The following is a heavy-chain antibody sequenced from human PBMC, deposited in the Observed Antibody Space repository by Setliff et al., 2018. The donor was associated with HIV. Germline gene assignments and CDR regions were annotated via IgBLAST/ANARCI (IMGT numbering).Heavy chain of an antibody. CDR2: IYYSGST. V-gene: IGHV4-59*01. J-gene: IGHJ3*01. Sequence: PSETLSLTCTVSGGSTSSYYWSWIRQPPGKGLEWIGYIYYSGSTNYNPSLKSRVAISVDTSKNQFSLKLSSVTAADTAVYYCARVGVGASFDFWGQGTMVTVSS. CDR3: ARVGVGASFDF. D-gene: IGHD1-26*01. CDR1: GGSTSSYY.